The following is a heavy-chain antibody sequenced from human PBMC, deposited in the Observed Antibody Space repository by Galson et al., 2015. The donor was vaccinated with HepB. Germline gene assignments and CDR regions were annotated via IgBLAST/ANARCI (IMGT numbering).Heavy chain of an antibody. D-gene: IGHD3-3*01. J-gene: IGHJ6*02. CDR3: AKDPATYYDFWSGYYNYYYGMDV. Sequence: SLRLSCAASGFTFSSYGMHWVRQAPGKGLEWVAVISYDGSNKYYADSVKGRFTISRDNSKNTLYLQMNSLRAEDTAVYYCAKDPATYYDFWSGYYNYYYGMDVWGQGTTVTVSS. CDR1: GFTFSSYG. CDR2: ISYDGSNK. V-gene: IGHV3-30*18.